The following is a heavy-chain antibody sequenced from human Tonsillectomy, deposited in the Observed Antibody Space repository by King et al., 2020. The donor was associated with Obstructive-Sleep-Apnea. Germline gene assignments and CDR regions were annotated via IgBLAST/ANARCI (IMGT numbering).Heavy chain of an antibody. CDR1: GGSITSTSYY. CDR3: ASDEYGY. CDR2: FYYGGST. Sequence: QLQESGPGPVKPSETLSLTCTVSGGSITSTSYYWGWIRQPPGKGLEWIATFYYGGSTYYKPSLKSRVTTSVDTPKNQLSLNLSSVTAADTAVYYCASDEYGYWGQGILVTVSS. V-gene: IGHV4-39*07. D-gene: IGHD2-2*01. J-gene: IGHJ4*02.